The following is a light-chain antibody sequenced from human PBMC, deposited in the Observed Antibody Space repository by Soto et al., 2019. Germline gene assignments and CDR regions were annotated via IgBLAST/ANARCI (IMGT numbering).Light chain of an antibody. Sequence: DIQMTQSPSSLSASVGYRITITCRASPTISTYLNWYQQKPGKAPKLLISAASRLQSGVPSRFTGSGSGTEFTLTISSLQPEDFATYYCQQRHGIPYIFGQGTKVEI. CDR3: QQRHGIPYI. J-gene: IGKJ2*01. V-gene: IGKV1-39*01. CDR2: AAS. CDR1: PTISTY.